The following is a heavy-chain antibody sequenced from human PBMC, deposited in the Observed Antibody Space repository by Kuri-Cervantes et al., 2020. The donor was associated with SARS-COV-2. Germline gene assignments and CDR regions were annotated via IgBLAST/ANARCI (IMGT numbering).Heavy chain of an antibody. J-gene: IGHJ4*02. Sequence: GSLRLSCAVYGGSFSGYYWSWIRQPPGKGLEWIGEINHSGSTNYNPSLKSRVTISVDTSKNQFSLKLSSVTAADTAVYYCARGRSFVGNWGQETLVTVSS. V-gene: IGHV4-34*01. D-gene: IGHD3-16*01. CDR3: ARGRSFVGN. CDR1: GGSFSGYY. CDR2: INHSGST.